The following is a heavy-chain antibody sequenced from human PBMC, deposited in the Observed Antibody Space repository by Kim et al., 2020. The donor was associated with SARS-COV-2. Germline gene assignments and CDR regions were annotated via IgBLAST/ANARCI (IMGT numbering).Heavy chain of an antibody. CDR3: ARPETYYDYVWGSYRYGWFDP. Sequence: ASVKVSCKASGYTFTSYGISWVRQAPGQGLEWMGWISAYNGNTNYAQKLQGRVTMTTDTSTSTAYMELRSLRSDDTAVYYCARPETYYDYVWGSYRYGWFDPWGQGTLVTVSS. J-gene: IGHJ5*02. V-gene: IGHV1-18*01. CDR1: GYTFTSYG. D-gene: IGHD3-16*02. CDR2: ISAYNGNT.